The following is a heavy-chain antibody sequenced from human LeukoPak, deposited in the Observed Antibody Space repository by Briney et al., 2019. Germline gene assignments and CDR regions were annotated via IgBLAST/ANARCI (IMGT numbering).Heavy chain of an antibody. CDR3: AVLQTTVTTPLQGAFDI. J-gene: IGHJ3*02. CDR1: GFTFSNYW. CDR2: INSDGSST. Sequence: GGSLRLSCAASGFTFSNYWMHWVRHAPGKGLVWVSRINSDGSSTSYADSVKGRFTISRDNAKNTLYLQMNSLRAEDTAVYYCAVLQTTVTTPLQGAFDIWGQGTMVTVSS. D-gene: IGHD4-17*01. V-gene: IGHV3-74*01.